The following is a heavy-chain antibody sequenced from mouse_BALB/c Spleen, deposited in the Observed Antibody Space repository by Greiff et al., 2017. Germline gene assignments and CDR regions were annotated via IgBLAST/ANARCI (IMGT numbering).Heavy chain of an antibody. CDR2: ISDGGSYT. D-gene: IGHD2-10*01. J-gene: IGHJ3*01. V-gene: IGHV5-4*02. CDR3: ARAYYGIAWFAY. Sequence: EVHLVESGGGLVKPGGSLKLSCAASGFTFSDYYMYWVRQTPEKRLEWVATISDGGSYTYYPDSVKGRFTISRDNAKNNLYLQMSSLKSEDTAMYYCARAYYGIAWFAYWGQGTLVTVSA. CDR1: GFTFSDYY.